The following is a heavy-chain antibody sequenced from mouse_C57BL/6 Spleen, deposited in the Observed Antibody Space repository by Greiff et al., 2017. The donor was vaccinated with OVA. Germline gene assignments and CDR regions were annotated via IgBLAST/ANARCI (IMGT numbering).Heavy chain of an antibody. Sequence: QLVESGGGLVKPGGSLKLSCAASGFTFSDYGMHWVRQAPEKGLEWVAYISSGSSTIYYADTVKGRFTISRDNAKNTLFLQMTSLRSEDTAMYYCARIYYYGSSYVEYAMDYWGQGTSVTVSS. CDR1: GFTFSDYG. J-gene: IGHJ4*01. CDR2: ISSGSSTI. V-gene: IGHV5-17*01. CDR3: ARIYYYGSSYVEYAMDY. D-gene: IGHD1-1*01.